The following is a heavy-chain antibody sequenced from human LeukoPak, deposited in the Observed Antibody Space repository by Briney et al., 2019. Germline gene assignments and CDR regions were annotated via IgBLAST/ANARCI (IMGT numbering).Heavy chain of an antibody. V-gene: IGHV4-38-2*02. J-gene: IGHJ4*02. D-gene: IGHD5-12*01. CDR1: GYSISSGYY. Sequence: PSETLSLTCTVSGYSISSGYYWGWLRQPPGKGLEWIGSSYHSGSTYYNPSLKGRVAISVDTSKNQFSLKLSSVTAADTAVYYSARDSADIVATISPRFELRRVPRFDYWDQGTLVTVSS. CDR3: ARDSADIVATISPRFELRRVPRFDY. CDR2: SYHSGST.